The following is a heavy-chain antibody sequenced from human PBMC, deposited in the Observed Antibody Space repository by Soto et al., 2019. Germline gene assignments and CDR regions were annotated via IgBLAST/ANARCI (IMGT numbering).Heavy chain of an antibody. CDR3: AKDRGVGATYYYYGMDV. CDR2: ISYDGSNK. J-gene: IGHJ6*02. V-gene: IGHV3-30*18. D-gene: IGHD1-26*01. CDR1: GFTFSSYG. Sequence: LSCAASGFTFSSYGMHWVRQAPGKGLEWVAVISYDGSNKYYADSVKGRFTISRDNSKNTLYLQMNSLRAEDTAVYYCAKDRGVGATYYYYGMDVWGQGTTVTVSS.